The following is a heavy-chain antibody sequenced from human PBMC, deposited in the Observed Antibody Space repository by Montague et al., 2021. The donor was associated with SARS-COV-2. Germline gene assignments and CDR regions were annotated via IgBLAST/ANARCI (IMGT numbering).Heavy chain of an antibody. Sequence: SETLSLTCTRPGRAIKGRIDYGDVCSQPPRKGLKWICGSHYNGSTYYNPSLKSRVTISVDTSKNQFSLKLSSVTAADTAVYYCARGVPLGYDFWSGYPEIGDFDYWGQGNLVTVAS. D-gene: IGHD3-3*01. J-gene: IGHJ4*02. CDR1: GRAIKGRIDY. CDR2: SHYNGST. CDR3: ARGVPLGYDFWSGYPEIGDFDY. V-gene: IGHV4-39*01.